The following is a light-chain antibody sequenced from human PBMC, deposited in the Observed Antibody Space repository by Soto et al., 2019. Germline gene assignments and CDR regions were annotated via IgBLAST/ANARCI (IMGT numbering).Light chain of an antibody. V-gene: IGLV1-44*01. CDR3: ASWDDSLYGYV. CDR2: TNN. CDR1: NSNIGSNT. J-gene: IGLJ1*01. Sequence: QPVLTQPPSASGTPGQRVTISCSGSNSNIGSNTVNWYQQLPGTAPKLLICTNNQRPSGVPDRFSGSKSGTSASLAISGLQSEDEADYYCASWDDSLYGYVFGAGTKVTVL.